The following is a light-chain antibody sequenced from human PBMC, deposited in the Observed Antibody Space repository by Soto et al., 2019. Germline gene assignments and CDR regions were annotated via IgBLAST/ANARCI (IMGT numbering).Light chain of an antibody. J-gene: IGKJ3*01. CDR1: QSISSNS. CDR3: HQYGDSPFT. Sequence: EIVLTRSPGTLSLSPLQIATLSFMAGQSISSNSLAWYQQKPGQAPRLLIYGASNRAIGISDRFSGSRSGTDFTLTISRLEPEDFAVYYCHQYGDSPFTFGPGTKVDIK. V-gene: IGKV3-20*01. CDR2: GAS.